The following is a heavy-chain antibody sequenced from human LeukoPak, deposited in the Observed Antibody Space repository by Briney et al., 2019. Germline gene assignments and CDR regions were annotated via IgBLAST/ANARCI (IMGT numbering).Heavy chain of an antibody. CDR2: IYYSGST. V-gene: IGHV4-59*01. CDR3: ARGPSYGGYDFYYYYMDV. J-gene: IGHJ6*03. D-gene: IGHD5-12*01. CDR1: GGSFSSYY. Sequence: SETLSLTCAVYGGSFSSYYWSWIRQPPGKGLEWIGYIYYSGSTNYNPSLKSRVTISVDTSKNQFSLKLSSVTAADTAVYYCARGPSYGGYDFYYYYMDVWGRGTTVTISS.